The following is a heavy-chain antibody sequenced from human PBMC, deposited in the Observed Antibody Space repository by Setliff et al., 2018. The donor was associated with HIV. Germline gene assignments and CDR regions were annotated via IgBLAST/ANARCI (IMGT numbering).Heavy chain of an antibody. V-gene: IGHV4-59*12. J-gene: IGHJ3*02. Sequence: SETLSLTCTVSGGSISYYYWTWIRQPPGKGLEFIGYIYYSGFTNYNPSLKSRVTISVDTSKNQFSLKLSSVTAADTAIYYCARVPRITTLRNAFDIWGQGTMVTV. D-gene: IGHD3-3*01. CDR3: ARVPRITTLRNAFDI. CDR1: GGSISYYY. CDR2: IYYSGFT.